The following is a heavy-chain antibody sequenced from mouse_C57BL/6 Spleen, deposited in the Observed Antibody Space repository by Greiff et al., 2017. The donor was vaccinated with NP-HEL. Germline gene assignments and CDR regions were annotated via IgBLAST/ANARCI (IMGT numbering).Heavy chain of an antibody. CDR1: GYTFTSHW. V-gene: IGHV1-52*01. J-gene: IGHJ2*01. Sequence: VQPQQPGAELVRPGSLVKLFRKASGYTFTSHWMHLVKQRPIQGPEWIGNIYSSDSETHYNQKFKDKATLTGDKSSSTAYMQLSSLTSEDSAVYYCARFTTDYFDYWGQGTTLTVSS. CDR3: ARFTTDYFDY. CDR2: IYSSDSET. D-gene: IGHD1-1*01.